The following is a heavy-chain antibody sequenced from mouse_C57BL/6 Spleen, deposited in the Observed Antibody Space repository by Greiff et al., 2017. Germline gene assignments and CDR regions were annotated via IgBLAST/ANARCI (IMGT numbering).Heavy chain of an antibody. J-gene: IGHJ3*01. Sequence: EVKVEESGGGLVQPGGSMKLSCVASGFTFSNYWMNWVRQSPEKGLEWVAQIRLKSDNYATHYAESVKGRFTISRDDSKSSVYLQMNNLRAEDTGIYYCTGITTVVPFAYWGQGTLVTVSA. V-gene: IGHV6-3*01. CDR2: IRLKSDNYAT. D-gene: IGHD1-1*01. CDR3: TGITTVVPFAY. CDR1: GFTFSNYW.